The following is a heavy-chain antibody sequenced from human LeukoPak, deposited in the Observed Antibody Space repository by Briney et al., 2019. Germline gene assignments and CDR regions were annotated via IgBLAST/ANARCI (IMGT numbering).Heavy chain of an antibody. CDR2: ISAGGNTI. V-gene: IGHV3-23*01. CDR3: AKATYDSSGYYLDY. D-gene: IGHD3-22*01. Sequence: GGSLRLSCAASGFTFSSYWMSWVRQAPGKGLEWVAVISAGGNTIHYADPVKGRFTISRDNSKNTLYLQMNSLRAEDTAVYYCAKATYDSSGYYLDYWGQGTLVTVSS. J-gene: IGHJ4*02. CDR1: GFTFSSYW.